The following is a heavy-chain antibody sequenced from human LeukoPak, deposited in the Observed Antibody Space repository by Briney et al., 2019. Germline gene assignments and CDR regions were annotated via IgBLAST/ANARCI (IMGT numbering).Heavy chain of an antibody. J-gene: IGHJ5*02. V-gene: IGHV4-39*07. CDR1: GGSISSSSYY. Sequence: SETLSLTCTVSGGSISSSSYYWGWIRQPPGKGLEWIGSIYYSGSTYYNPSLKSRVTISVDTSKNQFSPKLSSVTAADTAVYYCAPALFIAAAGTWFDPWGQGTLVTVSS. CDR3: APALFIAAAGTWFDP. D-gene: IGHD6-13*01. CDR2: IYYSGST.